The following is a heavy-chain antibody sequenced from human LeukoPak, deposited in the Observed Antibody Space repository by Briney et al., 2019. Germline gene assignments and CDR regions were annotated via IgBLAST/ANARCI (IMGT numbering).Heavy chain of an antibody. CDR1: GGSFSGYY. CDR2: INHSGST. J-gene: IGHJ5*02. Sequence: SETLSLTCAVYGGSFSGYYWSWIRQPPGKGLEWIGEINHSGSTNYNPSLKSRVTISVDASKNQFSLKLSSVTAADTAVYYCARLGPIRYFDWLLSWFDPWGQGTLVTVSS. CDR3: ARLGPIRYFDWLLSWFDP. V-gene: IGHV4-34*01. D-gene: IGHD3-9*01.